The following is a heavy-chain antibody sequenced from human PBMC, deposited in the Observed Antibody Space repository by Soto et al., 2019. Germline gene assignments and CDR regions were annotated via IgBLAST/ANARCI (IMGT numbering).Heavy chain of an antibody. J-gene: IGHJ3*02. CDR2: IPSDGSSK. CDR3: AKVGYCSGGRCYSDDALDI. D-gene: IGHD2-15*01. CDR1: GFTFSTYG. Sequence: GGSLRLSCAASGFTFSTYGMHWVRQAPGKGLEWVALIPSDGSSKFYADSVKGRFTISRDNSKNTLYLQMNSLRAEDTAVFYCAKVGYCSGGRCYSDDALDIWGQGTMVTVSS. V-gene: IGHV3-30*18.